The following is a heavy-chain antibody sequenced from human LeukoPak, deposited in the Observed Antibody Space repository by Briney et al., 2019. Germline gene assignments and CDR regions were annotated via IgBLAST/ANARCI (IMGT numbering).Heavy chain of an antibody. J-gene: IGHJ6*03. CDR2: INPNSGGT. Sequence: ASVKVSCKASGYTFTGYYMHWVRQAPGQGLEWMGWINPNSGGTNYAQKFQGRVTMTRDTSISTAYVELSRLRSDDTAVYYCATGPRWFGEDNYYMDVWGKGTTVTVSS. D-gene: IGHD3-10*01. CDR1: GYTFTGYY. V-gene: IGHV1-2*02. CDR3: ATGPRWFGEDNYYMDV.